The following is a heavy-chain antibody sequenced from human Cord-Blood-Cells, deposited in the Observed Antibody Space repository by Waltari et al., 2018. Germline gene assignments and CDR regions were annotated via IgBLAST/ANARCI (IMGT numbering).Heavy chain of an antibody. D-gene: IGHD7-27*01. Sequence: QVQLVQSGAEVKKPGASVKVSCKASGYTFTSYYMHWVRQAPGKGLEWMGIIKPSGGSTCYGQKFQGRSTMTRATSTSTVYMGLSSLRSDDTAVYYCARGGHGTGERGGPQYYFDYCGQGTLLTVAS. CDR2: IKPSGGST. CDR3: ARGGHGTGERGGPQYYFDY. CDR1: GYTFTSYY. J-gene: IGHJ4*02. V-gene: IGHV1-46*01.